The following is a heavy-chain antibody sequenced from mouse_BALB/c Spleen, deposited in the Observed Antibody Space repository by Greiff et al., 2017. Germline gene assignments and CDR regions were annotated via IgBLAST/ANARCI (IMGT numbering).Heavy chain of an antibody. CDR3: ARDLVITTESYAMDY. D-gene: IGHD2-4*01. J-gene: IGHJ4*01. Sequence: QVQLKESGPGLVAPSQSLSITCTVSGFSLTGYGVNWVRQPPGKGLEWLGMIWGDGSTDYNSALKSRLSISKDNSKSQVFLKMNSLQTDDTARYYCARDLVITTESYAMDYWGQGTSVTVSS. V-gene: IGHV2-6-7*01. CDR2: IWGDGST. CDR1: GFSLTGYG.